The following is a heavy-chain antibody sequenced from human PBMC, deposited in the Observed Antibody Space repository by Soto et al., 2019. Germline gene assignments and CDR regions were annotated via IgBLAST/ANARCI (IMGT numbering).Heavy chain of an antibody. CDR3: ARGLATLPVFAFDI. Sequence: GPTLGNPTQTLTLTCSFSGFSLSTSGVGVGWIRQSPGKALEWLALIYWSGDEHYRPSLKSRLSITKDTSKNHVVLIMTDMDPVDTATYYCARGLATLPVFAFDIWGQGTMVTVSS. CDR1: GFSLSTSGVG. V-gene: IGHV2-5*01. CDR2: IYWSGDE. J-gene: IGHJ3*02. D-gene: IGHD6-6*01.